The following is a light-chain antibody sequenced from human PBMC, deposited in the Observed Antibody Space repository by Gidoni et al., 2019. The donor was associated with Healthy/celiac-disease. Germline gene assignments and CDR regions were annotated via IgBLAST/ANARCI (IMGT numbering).Light chain of an antibody. CDR3: QQRSSWSWT. J-gene: IGKJ1*01. CDR1: QSVSSY. Sequence: EIVLTQSPATLSLSPGERATLSCRASQSVSSYLAWYQQKPGQAPRLLIYDASSRATGLPARFSGSGSGTDFTLTISSLEPEDFAVYYCQQRSSWSWTFGQGTKVEIK. V-gene: IGKV3-11*01. CDR2: DAS.